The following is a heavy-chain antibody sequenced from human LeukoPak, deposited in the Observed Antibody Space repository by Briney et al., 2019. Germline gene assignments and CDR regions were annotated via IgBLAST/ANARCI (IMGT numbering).Heavy chain of an antibody. CDR1: GYIFTTYF. CDR2: INPNNGDT. V-gene: IGHV1-2*02. D-gene: IGHD3-9*01. Sequence: ASVKVSCKASGYIFTTYFIHWVRQAPGQGLEWMGLINPNNGDTNYVQKFQGRVTMTRDTSISTAYMELTRLRSDETAVYYCAREGGYDILTGYQDYWGQGTLVTVSS. J-gene: IGHJ4*02. CDR3: AREGGYDILTGYQDY.